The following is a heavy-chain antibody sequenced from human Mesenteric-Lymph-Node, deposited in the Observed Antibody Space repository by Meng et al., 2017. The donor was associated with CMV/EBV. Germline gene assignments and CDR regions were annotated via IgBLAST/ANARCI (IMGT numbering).Heavy chain of an antibody. CDR2: IHYGGSP. Sequence: GSLRLSCTVSGGSISSSTYYWGWIRQPPGKGLEWIGSIHYGGSPYYNPSLKSRVTVALDTSRNQLSLKLTSVTAADTAVYYCARVCVGGDCLIDHWGQGTLITVSS. D-gene: IGHD2-21*01. CDR1: GGSISSSTYY. J-gene: IGHJ4*02. CDR3: ARVCVGGDCLIDH. V-gene: IGHV4-39*07.